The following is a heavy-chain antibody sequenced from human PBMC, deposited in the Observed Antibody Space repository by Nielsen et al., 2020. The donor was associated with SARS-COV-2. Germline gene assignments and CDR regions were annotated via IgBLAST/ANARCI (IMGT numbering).Heavy chain of an antibody. D-gene: IGHD2-15*01. V-gene: IGHV3-30*03. CDR1: GFRFNTYG. CDR2: ISYDGSNT. J-gene: IGHJ4*02. CDR3: ARGGGNGIYFDY. Sequence: GESLKISCAASGFRFNTYGMHWVRQAPGKGLEWVAIISYDGSNTYYADSVKGRFTISRDNSKNTLYLQMNSLRPEDTAVYYCARGGGNGIYFDYWGQGTLVTVSS.